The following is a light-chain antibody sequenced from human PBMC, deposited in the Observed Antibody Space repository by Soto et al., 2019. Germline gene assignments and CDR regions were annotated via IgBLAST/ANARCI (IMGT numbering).Light chain of an antibody. V-gene: IGLV1-40*01. CDR1: SYNIGAGYD. J-gene: IGLJ3*02. CDR2: GNS. CDR3: QSYDSSLSGWV. Sequence: QSVLTQPPSVSGAPGQRVTISCTGSSYNIGAGYDVHWYQQLPGTAPKLLIYGNSNRPSGVPDRFSGSKSGTSASLAITGLQAEDEADYYCQSYDSSLSGWVFGAGTQLTVL.